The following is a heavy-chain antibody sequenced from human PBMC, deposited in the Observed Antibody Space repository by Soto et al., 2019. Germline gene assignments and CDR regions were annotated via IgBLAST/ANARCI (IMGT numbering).Heavy chain of an antibody. V-gene: IGHV3-11*05. J-gene: IGHJ5*02. Sequence: LRLSCAASGFTFSDYYMSWIRQAPGKGLEWVSYISSSSSYTNYADPVKGRFTISRDNAKNSLYLQMNSLRAEDTAVYYCARAITIFPLDPWGQGTLVTVSS. CDR3: ARAITIFPLDP. D-gene: IGHD3-3*01. CDR2: ISSSSSYT. CDR1: GFTFSDYY.